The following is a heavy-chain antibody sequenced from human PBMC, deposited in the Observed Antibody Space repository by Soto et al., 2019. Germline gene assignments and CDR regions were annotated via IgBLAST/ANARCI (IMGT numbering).Heavy chain of an antibody. V-gene: IGHV1-8*01. J-gene: IGHJ4*02. CDR1: RYTFISYD. Sequence: GASVKVSCKASRYTFISYDINWVRQATGQGLEWMGWMNPKSANTGYAQNFQGRVTMTRNTSIITAYMELSSLRSEDTAVYYCARSPSWETTVTPYYFDYWGQGTLVTAPQ. CDR2: MNPKSANT. CDR3: ARSPSWETTVTPYYFDY. D-gene: IGHD4-4*01.